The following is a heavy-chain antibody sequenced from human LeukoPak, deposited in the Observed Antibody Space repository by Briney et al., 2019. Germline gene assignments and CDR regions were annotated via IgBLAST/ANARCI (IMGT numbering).Heavy chain of an antibody. Sequence: SVKVSCKASGGTFSSYAISWVRQAPGQGLEWRGGIIPIFGTANYAQKFQGRVTITTDESTSTAYMELSSLRSEDTAVYYCASSVVVPAATGSWFDPWGQGTLVTVSS. CDR2: IIPIFGTA. V-gene: IGHV1-69*05. CDR1: GGTFSSYA. J-gene: IGHJ5*02. D-gene: IGHD2-2*01. CDR3: ASSVVVPAATGSWFDP.